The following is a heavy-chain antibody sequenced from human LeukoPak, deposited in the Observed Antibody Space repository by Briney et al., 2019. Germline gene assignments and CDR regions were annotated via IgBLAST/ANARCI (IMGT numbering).Heavy chain of an antibody. J-gene: IGHJ6*02. D-gene: IGHD6-19*01. CDR1: GFTFDDYA. V-gene: IGHV3-9*01. Sequence: GGSLRLSCAASGFTFDDYAMFWVRQAPGKGLEWVSGISWDSRNIGYAASVKGRFTTSRDNGKNSLYLQMNSLRPDDTALYYCARGNRDTSGFYFYYGMDVWGPGSTATVSS. CDR3: ARGNRDTSGFYFYYGMDV. CDR2: ISWDSRNI.